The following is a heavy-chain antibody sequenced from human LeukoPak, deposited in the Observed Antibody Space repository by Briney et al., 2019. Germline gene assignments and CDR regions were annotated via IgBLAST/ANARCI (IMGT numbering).Heavy chain of an antibody. D-gene: IGHD3-3*02. Sequence: PSETLSLTCTVSGGSIRSYFWSWIRQPPGKGLEWIGYIYYSGSTDSNPSLKSRVTISVDTSKNQFSLKLISVTAADTAVYYCARGSIWFDPWGQGTQVTVSS. CDR1: GGSIRSYF. CDR2: IYYSGST. V-gene: IGHV4-59*01. CDR3: ARGSIWFDP. J-gene: IGHJ5*02.